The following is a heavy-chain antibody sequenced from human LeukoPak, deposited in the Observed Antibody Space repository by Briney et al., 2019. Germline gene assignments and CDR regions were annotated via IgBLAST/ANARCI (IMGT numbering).Heavy chain of an antibody. Sequence: PSETLSLTCDVSGGXISNTNCWSWVRQPPGQGLEWIGEVSLAGQTNYNPSLNGRVTMSLDESSNQFSLKLSSVTAADTAVYYCARGTTDGYSYGRFDYWGQGTLVTVSA. V-gene: IGHV4-4*02. CDR3: ARGTTDGYSYGRFDY. D-gene: IGHD5-18*01. CDR2: VSLAGQT. J-gene: IGHJ4*02. CDR1: GGXISNTNC.